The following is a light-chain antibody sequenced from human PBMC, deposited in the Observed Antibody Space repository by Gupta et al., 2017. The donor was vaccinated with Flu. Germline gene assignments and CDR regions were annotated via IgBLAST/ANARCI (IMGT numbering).Light chain of an antibody. Sequence: QSALTQPASVSGSPGQSITISCTGSANDIGSHNYVSLSQQYPAAAPKLLIFEVDNRAAGLAGRFSGSKAGNTASLSISGLQAEDEADYYCGSDTTTNTSVFGSATKCTVL. CDR1: ANDIGSHNY. CDR2: EVD. CDR3: GSDTTTNTSV. V-gene: IGLV2-14*01. J-gene: IGLJ1*01.